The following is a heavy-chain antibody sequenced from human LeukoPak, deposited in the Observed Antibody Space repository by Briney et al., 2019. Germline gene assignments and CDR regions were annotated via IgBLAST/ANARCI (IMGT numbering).Heavy chain of an antibody. Sequence: QSGGSLRLSCAASGFTFDDYAMHWVRQAPGKGLEWVSGISWNSGSIGYADSVKGRFTISRDNAKNSLYLQMNSLRAEDMALYYCAKDTSPVYYYDSSGYLTGGAFDIWGQGTMVTVSS. CDR3: AKDTSPVYYYDSSGYLTGGAFDI. CDR2: ISWNSGSI. V-gene: IGHV3-9*03. CDR1: GFTFDDYA. J-gene: IGHJ3*02. D-gene: IGHD3-22*01.